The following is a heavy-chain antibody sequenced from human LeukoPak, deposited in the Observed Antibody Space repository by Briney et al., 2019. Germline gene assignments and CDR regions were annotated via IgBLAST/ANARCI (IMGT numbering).Heavy chain of an antibody. D-gene: IGHD3-3*01. CDR3: ATAGDFWSGLVY. V-gene: IGHV1-24*01. J-gene: IGHJ4*02. CDR1: GYTLTELS. CDR2: FDPEDGET. Sequence: GASVKVSCKVSGYTLTELSMHWVRQAPGKGLEWMGGFDPEDGETIYAQKFQGRVTMTEDTSTDTAYMELSSLRSEDTAGYYCATAGDFWSGLVYWGQGTLVTVSS.